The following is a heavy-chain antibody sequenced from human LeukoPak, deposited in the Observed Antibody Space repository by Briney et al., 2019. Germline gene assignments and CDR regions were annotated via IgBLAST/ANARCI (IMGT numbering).Heavy chain of an antibody. CDR3: ARYTSMVAFHAHGFDI. V-gene: IGHV4-59*01. J-gene: IGHJ3*02. D-gene: IGHD5-18*01. CDR1: GGSIGTYY. Sequence: SETLSLTCTVSGGSIGTYYWSWIRQPPGKGLEWIGYISYSGSSNYNPSLKSRVTISVDTSKNQFSLKLSSVTAADTAVYYCARYTSMVAFHAHGFDIWGQGTMVTVSS. CDR2: ISYSGSS.